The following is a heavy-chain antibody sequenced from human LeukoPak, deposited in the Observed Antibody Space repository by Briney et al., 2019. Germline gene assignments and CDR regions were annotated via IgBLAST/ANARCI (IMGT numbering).Heavy chain of an antibody. CDR1: GGSISSSSYY. J-gene: IGHJ4*02. Sequence: PSETLSLTCTVSGGSISSSSYYWGWLRQPPGKGLEWLGSIYYSGSTYYNPSLKSRVTISVDTSKNQYSLKLSSVTAADTAVYYCARHRYYYDSPLDYWGQGTLVTVSS. V-gene: IGHV4-39*01. CDR3: ARHRYYYDSPLDY. CDR2: IYYSGST. D-gene: IGHD3-22*01.